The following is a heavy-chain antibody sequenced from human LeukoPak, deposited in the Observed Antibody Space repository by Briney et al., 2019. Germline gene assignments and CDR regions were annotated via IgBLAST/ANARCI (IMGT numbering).Heavy chain of an antibody. CDR1: GYTFTSYG. D-gene: IGHD3-16*01. CDR2: ISAYNGNT. CDR3: ATVLGWQRLDWFDP. V-gene: IGHV1-18*01. J-gene: IGHJ5*02. Sequence: GAPVKVSCKASGYTFTSYGISWVRQAPGQGLEWMGWISAYNGNTNYAQKLQGRVTMTTDTSTSTAYMELRSLRSDDTAVYYCATVLGWQRLDWFDPWGQGTLVTVSS.